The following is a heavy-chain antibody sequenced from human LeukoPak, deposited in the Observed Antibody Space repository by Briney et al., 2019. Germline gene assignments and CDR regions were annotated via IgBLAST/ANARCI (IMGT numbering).Heavy chain of an antibody. J-gene: IGHJ3*02. CDR3: ASLYSSSWYDAFDI. V-gene: IGHV4-59*01. CDR1: GGSISSYY. CDR2: IYYSGST. D-gene: IGHD6-13*01. Sequence: PSETLSLTCTVSGGSISSYYWSWIRQPPGKGLEWIGYIYYSGSTNYNPSLKSRVTISVDTSKNQFSLKLSSVTAADTAVYYCASLYSSSWYDAFDIWGKGTMVTVSS.